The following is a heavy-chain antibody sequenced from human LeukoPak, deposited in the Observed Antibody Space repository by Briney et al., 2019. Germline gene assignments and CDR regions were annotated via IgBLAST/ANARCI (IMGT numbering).Heavy chain of an antibody. D-gene: IGHD6-19*01. J-gene: IGHJ5*02. V-gene: IGHV3-7*01. Sequence: GGSLRLSCAASGFTFSSYWMSWVRQAPGKGLEWVANIKQDGSEKYYVDSVKGRFTISRDNAKNSLYLQMNSLRAEDTAVYYCARGTTSSGWYLGWFGPWGQGTLVTVSS. CDR2: IKQDGSEK. CDR1: GFTFSSYW. CDR3: ARGTTSSGWYLGWFGP.